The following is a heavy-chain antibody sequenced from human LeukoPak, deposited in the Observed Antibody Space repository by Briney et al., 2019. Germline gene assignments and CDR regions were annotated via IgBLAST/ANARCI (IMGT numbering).Heavy chain of an antibody. CDR1: GGSISSYY. Sequence: SETLPLTCTVSGGSISSYYWSWIRQPPGKGLEWIGYIYYSGSTNYNPSLKSRVTISVDTSKNQFSLKLSSVTAADTAVYYCARGTCGGDCYGVGNWFDPWGQGTLVTVSS. D-gene: IGHD2-21*02. CDR3: ARGTCGGDCYGVGNWFDP. J-gene: IGHJ5*02. CDR2: IYYSGST. V-gene: IGHV4-59*01.